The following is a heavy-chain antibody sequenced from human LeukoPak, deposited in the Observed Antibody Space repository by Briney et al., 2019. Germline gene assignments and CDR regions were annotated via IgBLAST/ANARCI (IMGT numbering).Heavy chain of an antibody. D-gene: IGHD1-26*01. J-gene: IGHJ5*02. Sequence: ASVKVSCKASGYSFTSYYMHWVRQAPGQGLEWMGLINPSGSSTTYAQKFQGRVTMTRDKFTSTDYMELTSLTSDDTAVYYCARDNSVGETAWWFDPWGQGTLVTVSS. CDR3: ARDNSVGETAWWFDP. CDR1: GYSFTSYY. CDR2: INPSGSST. V-gene: IGHV1-46*01.